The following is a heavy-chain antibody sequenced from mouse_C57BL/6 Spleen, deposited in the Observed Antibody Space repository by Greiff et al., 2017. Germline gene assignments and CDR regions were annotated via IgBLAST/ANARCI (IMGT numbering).Heavy chain of an antibody. CDR1: GFTFSDYG. V-gene: IGHV5-17*01. CDR3: ARPRYYGSSYLLAMDN. CDR2: ISSGSSTI. J-gene: IGHJ4*01. Sequence: EVKLMESGGGLVKPGGSLKLSCAASGFTFSDYGLHWVRQAPEKGLEWVAYISSGSSTIYYADTVKGRFPISRDNAKDTLFLQMSSLRSEDTAMYYCARPRYYGSSYLLAMDNWGQGTSVTVSS. D-gene: IGHD1-1*01.